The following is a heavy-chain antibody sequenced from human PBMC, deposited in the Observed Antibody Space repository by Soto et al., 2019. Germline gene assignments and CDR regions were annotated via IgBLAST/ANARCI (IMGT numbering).Heavy chain of an antibody. CDR1: GDAIISYY. D-gene: IGHD1-1*01. CDR2: IYYSGST. J-gene: IGHJ4*02. V-gene: IGHV4-59*01. Sequence: SETLSLTCTVSGDAIISYYWSWIRQPPGKGLEWIGYIYYSGSTNYNPSLKSRVSISVDTSKNQFSLKLSSVTAADTAVYYCARWNEGFDYWGQGTLVTVSS. CDR3: ARWNEGFDY.